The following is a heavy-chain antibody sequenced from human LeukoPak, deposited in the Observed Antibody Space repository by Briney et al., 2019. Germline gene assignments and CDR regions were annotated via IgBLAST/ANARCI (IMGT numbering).Heavy chain of an antibody. CDR3: ARVSSGWYCFDY. J-gene: IGHJ4*02. CDR1: GFTFSSYW. D-gene: IGHD6-19*01. V-gene: IGHV3-74*01. CDR2: INSDGSST. Sequence: GGSLRLSCAASGFTFSSYWMHWVRQAPGKGLVWVSRINSDGSSTSYADSVKGRFTISRDNAKNTLYLQMNSLRAEDTAVYYCARVSSGWYCFDYWGQGTLVTVSS.